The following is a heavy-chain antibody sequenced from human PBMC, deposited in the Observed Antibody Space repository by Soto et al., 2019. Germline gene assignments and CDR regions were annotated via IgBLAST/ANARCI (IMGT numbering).Heavy chain of an antibody. V-gene: IGHV1-24*01. Sequence: QVQVVQSGAEVKKPGASVKVSCKVSGYTLTDLAMHWVRQAPGKGLEWVGGFDPEDGETIYAQKFQGRVTMTKDTSTDTAYMELSSLRSEDTAVYYCATRGTRWLQSPFDYWGQGTLVTVSS. CDR2: FDPEDGET. CDR1: GYTLTDLA. J-gene: IGHJ4*02. D-gene: IGHD1-1*01. CDR3: ATRGTRWLQSPFDY.